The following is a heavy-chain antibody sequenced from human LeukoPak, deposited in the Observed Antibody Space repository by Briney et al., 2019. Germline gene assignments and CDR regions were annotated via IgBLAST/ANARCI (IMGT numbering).Heavy chain of an antibody. D-gene: IGHD3-10*01. V-gene: IGHV1-2*02. CDR2: INPNSGGT. J-gene: IGHJ6*03. CDR1: GYTFTSYY. Sequence: ASVKVSCKASGYTFTSYYMHWVRQAPGQGLEWMGWINPNSGGTNYAQKFQGRVTMTRDTSISTAYMELSRLRSDDTAVYYCARDLWFGELLSGYYYYYYMDVWGKGTTVTVSS. CDR3: ARDLWFGELLSGYYYYYYMDV.